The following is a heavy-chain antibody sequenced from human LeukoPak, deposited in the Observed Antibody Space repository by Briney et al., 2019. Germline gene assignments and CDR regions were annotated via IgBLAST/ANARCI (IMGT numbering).Heavy chain of an antibody. CDR3: ARDSNPGNWFDS. CDR1: GGSISSYY. V-gene: IGHV4-59*01. Sequence: SETLSLTCTVSGGSISSYYWSWIRQPPGKGLEWIGYSYYSGSTNYNPSLKSRVTISVDTSKNQFSLKLSSLTPADTAVYYCARDSNPGNWFDSWGQGTLVTVSS. D-gene: IGHD4-11*01. CDR2: SYYSGST. J-gene: IGHJ5*01.